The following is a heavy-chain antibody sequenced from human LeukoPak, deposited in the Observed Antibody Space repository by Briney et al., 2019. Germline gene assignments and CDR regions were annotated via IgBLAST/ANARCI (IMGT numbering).Heavy chain of an antibody. CDR1: GFTFSTYA. J-gene: IGHJ3*02. D-gene: IGHD6-19*01. Sequence: GGSLRLSCAASGFTFSTYAMSWVRQPPGKGLEWVSTMSAGDASTYYADSVQGRFTISRDNSKNTLYLQMNSLRAEDTAVYYCAKGGPGYSSGWYFFSAHDAFDIWGQGTMVTVSS. CDR3: AKGGPGYSSGWYFFSAHDAFDI. V-gene: IGHV3-23*01. CDR2: MSAGDAST.